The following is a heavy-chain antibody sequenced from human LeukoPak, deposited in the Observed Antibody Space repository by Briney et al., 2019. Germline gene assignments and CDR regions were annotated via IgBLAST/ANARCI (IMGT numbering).Heavy chain of an antibody. CDR2: ISSSISTI. D-gene: IGHD2-21*02. Sequence: GGSLRPSCAASGFTFSTYSMNWVRQAPGKGLEWVSYISSSISTIYYADSVKGRFTISRDNAKNSLYLQMNSLRAEDTAVYYCARSCGGDCYSGFDYWGQGTLVTVSS. V-gene: IGHV3-48*01. J-gene: IGHJ4*02. CDR1: GFTFSTYS. CDR3: ARSCGGDCYSGFDY.